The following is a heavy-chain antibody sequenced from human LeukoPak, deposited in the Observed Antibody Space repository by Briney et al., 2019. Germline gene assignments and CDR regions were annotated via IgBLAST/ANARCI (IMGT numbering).Heavy chain of an antibody. D-gene: IGHD3-22*01. Sequence: PSETLSLTCTVSGGSISSDYWSWIRQPPGKGLEWIGYIYYRGSTNYNPSLKSRVTISVDTSKNQFSLKLSSVTAADTAVYYCARLSGYSSGHYYSDYRGQGTLVTVSS. CDR2: IYYRGST. CDR3: ARLSGYSSGHYYSDY. J-gene: IGHJ4*02. V-gene: IGHV4-59*01. CDR1: GGSISSDY.